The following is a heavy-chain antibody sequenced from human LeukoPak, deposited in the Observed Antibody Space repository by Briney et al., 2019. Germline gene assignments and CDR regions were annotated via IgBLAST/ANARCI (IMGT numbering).Heavy chain of an antibody. Sequence: SETLSLTCTVSGGSISSYYWSWIRQPPGKGLEWIGYIYYSGSTNYNPSLKSRVTISVDTSKNQFSLKLSSVTAADTAVYHCANRGSIADWYFDLWGRGTLVTVSS. V-gene: IGHV4-59*01. D-gene: IGHD6-6*01. CDR1: GGSISSYY. CDR2: IYYSGST. J-gene: IGHJ2*01. CDR3: ANRGSIADWYFDL.